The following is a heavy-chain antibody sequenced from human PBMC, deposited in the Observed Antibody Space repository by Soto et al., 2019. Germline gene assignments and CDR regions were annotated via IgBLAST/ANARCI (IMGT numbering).Heavy chain of an antibody. D-gene: IGHD3-10*01. J-gene: IGHJ5*02. CDR3: ARVSITYYYGSRYDWFAP. CDR1: GYTFTSYD. CDR2: MNPNSGNT. V-gene: IGHV1-8*01. Sequence: SVKVSCKASGYTFTSYDINWVRQATGQGLEWMGWMNPNSGNTGYAQKFQGRVTMTRNTSISTAYMELSSLRSEDTAVYYCARVSITYYYGSRYDWFAPWGQGTLVTVSS.